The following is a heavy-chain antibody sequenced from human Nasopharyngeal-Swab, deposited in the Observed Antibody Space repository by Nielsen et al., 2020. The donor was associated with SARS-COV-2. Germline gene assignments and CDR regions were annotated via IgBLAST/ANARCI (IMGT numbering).Heavy chain of an antibody. D-gene: IGHD5-18*01. J-gene: IGHJ1*01. CDR2: IYYSEST. Sequence: GSLRLSCTVSGGSISSSSYYWGWIRQPPGKGLEWIGSIYYSESTYYTPSLKSRVTISVETSKNQLDLKLNSVKDGDTAVYYCARGYSYGECFQHWGQGTLVTVSS. V-gene: IGHV4-39*06. CDR3: ARGYSYGECFQH. CDR1: GGSISSSSYY.